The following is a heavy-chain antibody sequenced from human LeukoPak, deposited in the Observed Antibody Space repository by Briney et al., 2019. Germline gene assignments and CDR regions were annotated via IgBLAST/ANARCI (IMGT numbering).Heavy chain of an antibody. CDR3: ARALSINRYDFWSGYYPEHWDY. V-gene: IGHV4-31*03. J-gene: IGHJ4*02. D-gene: IGHD3-3*01. Sequence: SQTLSLTCTVSGGSISSGDYYWSWIRQHPGKGLEWIGYIYYSGSTYYNPSLKSRVTISVDTSKNQFSLKLSSVTAADTAVYYCARALSINRYDFWSGYYPEHWDYWGQGTLVTVSS. CDR1: GGSISSGDYY. CDR2: IYYSGST.